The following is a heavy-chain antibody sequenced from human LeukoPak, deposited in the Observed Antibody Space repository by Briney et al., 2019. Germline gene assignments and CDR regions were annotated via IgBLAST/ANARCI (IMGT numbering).Heavy chain of an antibody. Sequence: GGSLRLSCAASGFTFSSYAMHWVRQAPGKGLEWVAVISYDGSNKYYADSVKGRFTISRDNSKNTLYLQMNSLRAEDTAVYYCAREEVGAIGYWGQGTLVTVSS. J-gene: IGHJ4*02. V-gene: IGHV3-30-3*01. CDR2: ISYDGSNK. D-gene: IGHD1-26*01. CDR3: AREEVGAIGY. CDR1: GFTFSSYA.